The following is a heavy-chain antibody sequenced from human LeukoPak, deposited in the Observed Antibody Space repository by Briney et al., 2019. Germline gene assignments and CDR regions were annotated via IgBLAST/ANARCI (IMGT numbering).Heavy chain of an antibody. CDR1: GCTFTSYG. D-gene: IGHD2-2*01. V-gene: IGHV1-18*01. J-gene: IGHJ4*02. CDR2: ISAYNGNS. Sequence: ASVKVSCKASGCTFTSYGISWVRQAPGQGLEWMGWISAYNGNSNYAQKFQGRVTMTTDTSTSTAYMELRSLRSDDTAVYYCARVGIVVVPAADPDYWGQGTLVTVSS. CDR3: ARVGIVVVPAADPDY.